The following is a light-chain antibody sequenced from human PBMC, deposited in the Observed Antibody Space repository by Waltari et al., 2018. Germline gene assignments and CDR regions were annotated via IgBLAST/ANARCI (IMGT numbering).Light chain of an antibody. CDR2: KAS. CDR1: QSISSW. Sequence: TCRASQSISSWLAWYQQKPGKAPKLLISKASSLESGVPSRFSGSGSGTEFTLTITSLQPDDFASYYCQQYKSYSRTFGQGTKVEIK. V-gene: IGKV1-5*03. CDR3: QQYKSYSRT. J-gene: IGKJ1*01.